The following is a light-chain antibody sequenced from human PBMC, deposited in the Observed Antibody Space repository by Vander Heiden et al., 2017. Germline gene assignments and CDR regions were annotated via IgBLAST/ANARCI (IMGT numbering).Light chain of an antibody. CDR1: QSVSSSY. Sequence: EIVLTPSPGTLSLSPGERATLSRRASQSVSSSYLDWYQQKPDQAPRLIIYGASSRARGIPDRFSGSGCAKDFTLTSSRREDEDFAVYYEQQDSSSFTFGHGTKVDIK. CDR3: QQDSSSFT. J-gene: IGKJ3*01. CDR2: GAS. V-gene: IGKV3-20*01.